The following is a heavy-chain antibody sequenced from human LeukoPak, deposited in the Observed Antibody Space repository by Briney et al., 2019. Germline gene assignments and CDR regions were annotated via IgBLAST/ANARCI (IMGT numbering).Heavy chain of an antibody. CDR1: GFAFSTYW. D-gene: IGHD6-19*01. CDR3: ARGTAITAGIDF. V-gene: IGHV3-74*01. CDR2: INPEGAST. J-gene: IGHJ4*02. Sequence: WGSLRLSCTASGFAFSTYWMFWVRQAPGKGLVWVSQINPEGASTTYGDPAKGRFTASRDNAKNALHLQMNSLRVDDTAVYYCARGTAITAGIDFWGQGTLVTVSS.